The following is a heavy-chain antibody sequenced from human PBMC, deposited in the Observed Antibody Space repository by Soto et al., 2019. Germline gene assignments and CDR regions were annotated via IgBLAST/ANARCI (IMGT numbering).Heavy chain of an antibody. CDR3: ARDSESWASGYFDY. CDR2: IYTSGST. Sequence: SETQSLTCTVSGGSISSYYWSWIRQHAGKGVEWIGRIYTSGSTNYNPSLKSRVTMSVDTSKNQFSLKLSSVTAADTAVYYCARDSESWASGYFDYWGQGTLVTVSS. J-gene: IGHJ4*02. V-gene: IGHV4-4*07. CDR1: GGSISSYY. D-gene: IGHD3-10*01.